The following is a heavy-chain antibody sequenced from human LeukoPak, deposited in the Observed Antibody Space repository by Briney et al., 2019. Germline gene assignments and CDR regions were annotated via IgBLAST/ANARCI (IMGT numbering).Heavy chain of an antibody. CDR1: GGTITSGRYY. CDR3: ARATYDLLTGFYLDS. J-gene: IGHJ4*02. D-gene: IGHD3-9*01. Sequence: SETLSLTCSVSGGTITSGRYYWTWIRQYPEKGLEWIGYSYYSGSTHFKPSLKSRATISLDKSKNQFSLNLTSATAADTAVYYCARATYDLLTGFYLDSWGLGTLVTVSS. V-gene: IGHV4-31*03. CDR2: SYYSGST.